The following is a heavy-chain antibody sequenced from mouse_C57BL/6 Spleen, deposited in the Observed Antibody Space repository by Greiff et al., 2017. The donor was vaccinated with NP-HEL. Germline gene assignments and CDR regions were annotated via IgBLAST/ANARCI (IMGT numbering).Heavy chain of an antibody. CDR3: TTPYYGSSLHWYFDV. V-gene: IGHV14-1*01. J-gene: IGHJ1*03. Sequence: VQLQQSGAELVRPGASVKLSCTASGFNIKDYYMHWVKQRPEQGLEWIGRIDPEDGDTEYAPKFKGKATMTADTSSNTAYLQLSSLTSEDTAVYYCTTPYYGSSLHWYFDVWGTGTTVTVSS. CDR2: IDPEDGDT. D-gene: IGHD1-1*01. CDR1: GFNIKDYY.